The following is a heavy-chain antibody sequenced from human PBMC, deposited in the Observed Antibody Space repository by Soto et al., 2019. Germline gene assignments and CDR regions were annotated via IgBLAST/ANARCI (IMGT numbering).Heavy chain of an antibody. CDR1: GFTFSSYG. CDR3: ARDHAIFGVAYYYGMDV. V-gene: IGHV3-33*01. Sequence: EVSLRLSCAASGFTFSSYGMHWVRQAPGKGLEWVAVIWYDGSNKYYADSVKGRFTISRDNSKNTLYLQMNSLRAEDTAVYYCARDHAIFGVAYYYGMDVWGQGTTVTVSS. J-gene: IGHJ6*02. D-gene: IGHD3-3*01. CDR2: IWYDGSNK.